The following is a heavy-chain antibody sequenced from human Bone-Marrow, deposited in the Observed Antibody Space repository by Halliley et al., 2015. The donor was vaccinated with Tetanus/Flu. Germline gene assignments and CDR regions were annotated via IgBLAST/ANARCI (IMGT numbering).Heavy chain of an antibody. CDR2: IYPGDPDP. J-gene: IGHJ4*02. V-gene: IGHV5-51*01. CDR3: ARQTSYDASAYDY. Sequence: GGMGSIYPGDPDPRYRPSSRGQVPISADKSINTAYLQWSSLKASDTAIYYCARQTSYDASAYDYWGQGVLVTVSS. D-gene: IGHD3-22*01.